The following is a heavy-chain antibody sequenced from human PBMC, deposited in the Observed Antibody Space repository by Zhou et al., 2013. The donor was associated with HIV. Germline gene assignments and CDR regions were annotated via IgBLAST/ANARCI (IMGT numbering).Heavy chain of an antibody. CDR1: GYDFNRHN. V-gene: IGHV1-69*05. J-gene: IGHJ4*02. D-gene: IGHD2-15*01. Sequence: QVQLVQSGAEVKRPGSSVKVSCKSSGYDFNRHNVNWVRQAPGQGLEWLGGTIPIFQTPKYAQNFEDRLTITRDDSSSISYMELSSLTSEDTATYYCVRIACSGGSCYSDYWGQGT. CDR2: TIPIFQTP. CDR3: VRIACSGGSCYSDY.